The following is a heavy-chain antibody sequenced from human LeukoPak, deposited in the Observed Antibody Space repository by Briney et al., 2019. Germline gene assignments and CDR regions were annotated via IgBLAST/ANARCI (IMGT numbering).Heavy chain of an antibody. CDR2: IIPIFGTA. D-gene: IGHD3-22*01. CDR3: VRDRLPRRGSGYYFDY. CDR1: GGTFSSYA. J-gene: IGHJ4*02. Sequence: SVKVSCKASGGTFSSYAISWVRQAPGQGLEWMGRIIPIFGTANYAQKFQGRVTITTDESTSTAYMELSSLRSEDTAVYYCVRDRLPRRGSGYYFDYWGQGTLVTVSS. V-gene: IGHV1-69*05.